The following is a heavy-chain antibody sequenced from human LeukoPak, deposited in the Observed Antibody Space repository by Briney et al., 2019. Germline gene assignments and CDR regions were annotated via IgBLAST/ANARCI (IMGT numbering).Heavy chain of an antibody. CDR1: GYTFTSYG. Sequence: GASVKVSCKASGYTFTSYGISWVRQAPGQGLEWMGWISAYNGNTNYAQKLQGRVTMTTDTSTSTVYMELRSLRSDDTAVYYCARDRVYCSGGSCLNWFDPWGQGTLVTVSS. CDR2: ISAYNGNT. D-gene: IGHD2-15*01. V-gene: IGHV1-18*04. CDR3: ARDRVYCSGGSCLNWFDP. J-gene: IGHJ5*02.